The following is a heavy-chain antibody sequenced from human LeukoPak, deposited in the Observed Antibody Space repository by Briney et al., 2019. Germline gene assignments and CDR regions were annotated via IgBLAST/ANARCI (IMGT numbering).Heavy chain of an antibody. CDR1: GFTFSSYA. Sequence: GGSLRLSCAASGFTFSSYAMHWVRQAPGKGLEWVAVISYDGSNKYYADSVKGRFTISRDNSKNTLYLQMNSLRAEDTAVYYCARGRLTTVTIKDAFDIWGQGTMVTVSS. CDR2: ISYDGSNK. V-gene: IGHV3-30-3*01. D-gene: IGHD4-17*01. CDR3: ARGRLTTVTIKDAFDI. J-gene: IGHJ3*02.